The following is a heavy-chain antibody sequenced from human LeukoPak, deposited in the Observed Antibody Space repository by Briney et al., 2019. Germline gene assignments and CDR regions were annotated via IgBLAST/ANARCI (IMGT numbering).Heavy chain of an antibody. CDR1: GGSISSGSYY. V-gene: IGHV4-61*02. D-gene: IGHD3-22*01. Sequence: SETLSLTCTVSGGSISSGSYYWSWIRQPAGKGLEWIGRIYTSGSTNYNPSLKSRVTISVDTSKNQFSLKLSSVTAADTAVYYCARARYDSSGYSLYYFDYWGQGTLVTVSS. CDR2: IYTSGST. CDR3: ARARYDSSGYSLYYFDY. J-gene: IGHJ4*02.